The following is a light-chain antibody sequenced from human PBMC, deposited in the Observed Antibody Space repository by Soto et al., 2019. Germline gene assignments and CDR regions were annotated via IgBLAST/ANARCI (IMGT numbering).Light chain of an antibody. CDR3: QQYGSSGT. CDR1: QSVSNNY. CDR2: GAS. J-gene: IGKJ1*01. V-gene: IGKV3-20*01. Sequence: EIVLTQSPGTLSLSPGERATLSCRASQSVSNNYLACYQQKPGQPPILLIYGASNRATGIPDRFSGSGSGTDFPLTISRLEPEDFAVYYCQQYGSSGTFGQGTKVDIK.